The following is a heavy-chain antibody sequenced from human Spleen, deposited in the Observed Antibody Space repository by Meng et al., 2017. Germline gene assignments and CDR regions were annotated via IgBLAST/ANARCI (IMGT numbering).Heavy chain of an antibody. J-gene: IGHJ4*02. V-gene: IGHV4-4*07. CDR2: IYTSGST. CDR1: GGSISSYY. D-gene: IGHD3-22*01. Sequence: SETLSLTCTVSGGSISSYYWSWIRQPAGKGLEWIGRIYTSGSTHYNPSLKSRVTMSVDTSKTQGSLKLSSVTAADTAVYYCARDTYYYDSSGFLLDYWGQGTLVTVSS. CDR3: ARDTYYYDSSGFLLDY.